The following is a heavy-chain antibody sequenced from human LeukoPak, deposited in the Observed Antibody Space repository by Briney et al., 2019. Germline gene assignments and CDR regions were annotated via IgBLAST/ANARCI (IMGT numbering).Heavy chain of an antibody. CDR1: GFTFSSYS. CDR2: ISSGSSYI. D-gene: IGHD4-11*01. J-gene: IGHJ3*02. Sequence: PGGSLRLSCAASGFTFSSYSINWVRQAPGKGLEWVSYISSGSSYIYYADSVKGRFTISRDNAENSLYLQMNSLRGEDTAVYYCARGGLNYADASDIWGQGTMVTVSS. CDR3: ARGGLNYADASDI. V-gene: IGHV3-21*01.